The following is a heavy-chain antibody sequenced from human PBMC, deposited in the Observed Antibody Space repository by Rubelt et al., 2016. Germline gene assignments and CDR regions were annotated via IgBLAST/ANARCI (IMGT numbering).Heavy chain of an antibody. Sequence: VQLQQWGAGLLKPSETLSLTCAVYGGSFSGYYWSWIRQPPGKGLEWIGEINHSGSTNYNPSLKSRVTISVDTSKNQFSLKLSSVTAADTAVYYCARSSGWNYYGMDVWGQGTTVTVSS. V-gene: IGHV4-34*01. CDR3: ARSSGWNYYGMDV. CDR1: GGSFSGYY. J-gene: IGHJ6*02. CDR2: INHSGST. D-gene: IGHD6-19*01.